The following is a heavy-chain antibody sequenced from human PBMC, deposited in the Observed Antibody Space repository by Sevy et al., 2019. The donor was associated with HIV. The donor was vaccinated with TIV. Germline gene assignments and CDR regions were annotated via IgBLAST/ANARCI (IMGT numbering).Heavy chain of an antibody. CDR2: ISYDRSDK. V-gene: IGHV3-30*06. CDR3: ARVCSSYYFDY. D-gene: IGHD6-19*01. CDR1: GFTFGSYG. Sequence: GGSLRLSCAASGFTFGSYGMHWVRQAPGKGLEWVAYISYDRSDKNYADSVKGRFTISRDNSKNTVFLQLNSLRPEDTAVYYCARVCSSYYFDYWGQGTLVTVSS. J-gene: IGHJ4*02.